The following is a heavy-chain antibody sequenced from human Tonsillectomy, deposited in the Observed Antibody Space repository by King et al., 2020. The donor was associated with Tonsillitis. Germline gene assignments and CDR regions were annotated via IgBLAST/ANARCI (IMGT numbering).Heavy chain of an antibody. D-gene: IGHD3-22*01. CDR3: AKDKRVVITTLFDY. CDR1: GFTFDDYA. J-gene: IGHJ4*02. V-gene: IGHV3-9*01. CDR2: ISWNSGSI. Sequence: VQLVESGGGLVQPGRSLRLSCAASGFTFDDYAMHWVRQAPGKGLEWVSGISWNSGSIGYAASVKGRFTISRDNAKNSLYLQVNSLRAEDTALYCCAKDKRVVITTLFDYWGQGTLVTVSS.